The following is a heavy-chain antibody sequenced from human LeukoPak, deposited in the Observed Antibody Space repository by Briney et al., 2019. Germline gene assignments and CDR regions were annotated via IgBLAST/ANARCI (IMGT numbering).Heavy chain of an antibody. D-gene: IGHD3-16*01. V-gene: IGHV4-39*01. Sequence: PSETLSLTCTVSGYSISSSSYYWGWIRQAPGKGLEWIGSFYYSGSTYYNPSLKSRVTISVDTSKNQFSLKLSSVTAADTAVYYCARQFMKPTRWHKRLGSFDYWGQGTLVTVSS. J-gene: IGHJ4*02. CDR1: GYSISSSSYY. CDR3: ARQFMKPTRWHKRLGSFDY. CDR2: FYYSGST.